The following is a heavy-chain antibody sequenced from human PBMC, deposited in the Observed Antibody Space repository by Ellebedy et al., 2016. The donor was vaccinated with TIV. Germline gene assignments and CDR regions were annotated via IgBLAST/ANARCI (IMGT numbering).Heavy chain of an antibody. CDR1: GFTFSRYS. J-gene: IGHJ4*02. CDR2: ISGSGGGT. V-gene: IGHV3-23*01. CDR3: AKGRYYFDH. Sequence: GGSLRLSCAASGFTFSRYSINWIRQAPGKGLEWVSAISGSGGGTYYADSVKGRFTISRDNSKNTLYLQMNSLRAEDTAVYYCAKGRYYFDHWGQGTLVTVSS.